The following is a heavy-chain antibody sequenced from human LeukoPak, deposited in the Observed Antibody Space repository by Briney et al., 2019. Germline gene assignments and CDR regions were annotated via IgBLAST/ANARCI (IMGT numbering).Heavy chain of an antibody. CDR3: ARDDRPRWLYALDM. D-gene: IGHD5-24*01. CDR1: GYTFTGYY. V-gene: IGHV1-2*02. J-gene: IGHJ3*02. CDR2: INPNTGGT. Sequence: GASVKVSCKASGYTFTGYYMHWVRQAPGQGLEWMGWINPNTGGTNHAQKFQGRVTMTRDTSITTVYMELSRLTSDDTAMYYCARDDRPRWLYALDMWGQGTKVTVSS.